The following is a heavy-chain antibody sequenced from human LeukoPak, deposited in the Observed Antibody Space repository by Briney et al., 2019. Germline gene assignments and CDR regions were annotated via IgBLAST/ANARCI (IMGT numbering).Heavy chain of an antibody. D-gene: IGHD3-22*01. Sequence: GASVKASCKASGYTFTGYYMHWVRQAPGQGLEWMGWINPNSGGTNYAQKFQGRVTMTRDTSISTAYMELSRLRSDDTAVYYCARAGRPKYYYDSSGYYQPFDYWGQGTLVTVSS. CDR3: ARAGRPKYYYDSSGYYQPFDY. CDR1: GYTFTGYY. J-gene: IGHJ4*02. V-gene: IGHV1-2*02. CDR2: INPNSGGT.